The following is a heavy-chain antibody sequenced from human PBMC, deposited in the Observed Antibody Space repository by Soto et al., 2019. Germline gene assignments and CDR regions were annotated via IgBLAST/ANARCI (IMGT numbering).Heavy chain of an antibody. D-gene: IGHD6-13*01. CDR3: ATGPDSSSWGGFNDAFDI. Sequence: SVKVSCKASGGGNLRDYRTTWVRRAPGQGLEWMGGIIPKLGSANYAQNFQGRVTVTEDESTNTAYMELRSLRSEDTAVYYCATGPDSSSWGGFNDAFDIWGQGTMVTVSS. CDR2: IIPKLGSA. J-gene: IGHJ3*02. V-gene: IGHV1-69*13. CDR1: GGGNLRDYR.